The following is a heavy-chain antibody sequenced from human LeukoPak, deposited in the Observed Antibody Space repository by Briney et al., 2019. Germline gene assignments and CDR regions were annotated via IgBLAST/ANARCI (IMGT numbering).Heavy chain of an antibody. CDR3: TTLQDRSGKKPRNWYFDL. Sequence: PGGSLRLSCAASGFTFSNAWMSWVRQAPGKGLEWVGRIKSKTDGGTTDYAAPVEGRFTISRDDSKNTLYLQMNSLKTEDTAVYYCTTLQDRSGKKPRNWYFDLWGRGTLVTVSS. J-gene: IGHJ2*01. CDR1: GFTFSNAW. CDR2: IKSKTDGGTT. D-gene: IGHD3-10*01. V-gene: IGHV3-15*01.